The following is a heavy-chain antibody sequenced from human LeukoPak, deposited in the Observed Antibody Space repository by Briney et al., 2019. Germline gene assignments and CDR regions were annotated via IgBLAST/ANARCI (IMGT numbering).Heavy chain of an antibody. J-gene: IGHJ4*02. CDR1: GGSISSGDYY. Sequence: PSQTLSLTCTVPGGSISSGDYYWSWIRQPPGKGLEWIGYIYYSGSTYYNPSLKSRVTISVDTSKNQFSLKLSSVTAADTAVYYCARVFFGSSGYSFDYWGQGTLVTVSS. V-gene: IGHV4-30-4*01. CDR2: IYYSGST. CDR3: ARVFFGSSGYSFDY. D-gene: IGHD3-22*01.